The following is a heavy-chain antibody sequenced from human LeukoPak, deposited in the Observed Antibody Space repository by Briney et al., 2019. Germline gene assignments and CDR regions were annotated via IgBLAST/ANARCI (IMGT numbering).Heavy chain of an antibody. CDR1: GYTFTSYG. D-gene: IGHD1-14*01. CDR2: ISAYNGNT. CDR3: ARDPESGTTYYYYYYYMDV. Sequence: GASVKVSCKASGYTFTSYGISWVRQAPGQGLEWMGWISAYNGNTSYAQKLQGRVTMTTDTSTSTAYMELRSLRSDDTAVYYCARDPESGTTYYYYYYYMDVWGKGTTVTVSS. J-gene: IGHJ6*03. V-gene: IGHV1-18*01.